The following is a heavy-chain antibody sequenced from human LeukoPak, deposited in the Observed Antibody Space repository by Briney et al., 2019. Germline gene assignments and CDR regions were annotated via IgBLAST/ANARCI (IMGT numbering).Heavy chain of an antibody. CDR1: GYTFTSYY. J-gene: IGHJ6*03. D-gene: IGHD3-10*02. Sequence: GASVKVSCNASGYTFTSYYIHWVRQAPGQGLEWMGIINPFGGKTTYAQRFQGRLTMTSDTSTSTVYMELSSLRSEDTAVYYCARHDRGNYYQYMDVWGKGTPVTISS. V-gene: IGHV1-46*01. CDR2: INPFGGKT. CDR3: ARHDRGNYYQYMDV.